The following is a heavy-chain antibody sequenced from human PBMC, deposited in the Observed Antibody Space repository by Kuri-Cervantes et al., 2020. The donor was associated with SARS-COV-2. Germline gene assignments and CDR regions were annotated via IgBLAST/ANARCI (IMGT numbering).Heavy chain of an antibody. CDR2: IYYSGST. CDR1: GGSISSYY. CDR3: ARQKPYHDSSGLLDY. D-gene: IGHD3-22*01. Sequence: SETLSLTCTVSGGSISSYYWSWIRQPPGKGLEWIGYIYYSGSTNYNPSLKSRVTISVDPSKNQFSLKPSSVTAADTAVYYCARQKPYHDSSGLLDYWGQGTLVTVSS. J-gene: IGHJ4*02. V-gene: IGHV4-59*08.